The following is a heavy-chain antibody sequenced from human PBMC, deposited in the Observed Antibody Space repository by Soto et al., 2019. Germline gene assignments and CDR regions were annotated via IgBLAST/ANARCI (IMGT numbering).Heavy chain of an antibody. CDR1: GYTFTSYD. J-gene: IGHJ5*02. Sequence: ASVKVSCKASGYTFTSYDINWVRQATGQGLEWMGWMNPNSGNTGYAQKFQGRVTMTRNTSISTAYMELSSLRSEDTAVYYCARGVKDYDFWSGYFSRGVSKQNWFDPWGQGTLVTVSS. CDR3: ARGVKDYDFWSGYFSRGVSKQNWFDP. CDR2: MNPNSGNT. V-gene: IGHV1-8*01. D-gene: IGHD3-3*01.